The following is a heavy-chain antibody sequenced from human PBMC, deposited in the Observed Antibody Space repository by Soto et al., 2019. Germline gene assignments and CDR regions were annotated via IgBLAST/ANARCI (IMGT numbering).Heavy chain of an antibody. Sequence: ASVNVSCKASGYTFTSYVISWVRQAPGQGLEWMGWISAYNGNTNYAQKLQGRVTMTTDTSTSTAYMELRSLRSDDTAVYYCARDHYNWIRYDSSGYPRLFDYWGQGTLVTVSS. CDR2: ISAYNGNT. J-gene: IGHJ4*02. D-gene: IGHD3-22*01. CDR1: GYTFTSYV. CDR3: ARDHYNWIRYDSSGYPRLFDY. V-gene: IGHV1-18*01.